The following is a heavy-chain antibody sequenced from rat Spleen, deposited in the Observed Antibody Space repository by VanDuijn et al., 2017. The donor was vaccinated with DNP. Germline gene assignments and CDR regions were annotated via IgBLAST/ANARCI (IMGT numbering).Heavy chain of an antibody. CDR3: ATQATTLYAMDA. CDR1: GFTFSNYG. V-gene: IGHV5-19*01. Sequence: EVQLVESGGGLVQPGRSLKLSCAASGFTFSNYGMHWIRQAPTKGLEWVASISPSGGSTYYRDSVKGRFTISRDNAKSTLYLQMDSLRSEDTATYYCATQATTLYAMDAWGQGTSVTVSS. CDR2: ISPSGGST. D-gene: IGHD1-4*01. J-gene: IGHJ4*01.